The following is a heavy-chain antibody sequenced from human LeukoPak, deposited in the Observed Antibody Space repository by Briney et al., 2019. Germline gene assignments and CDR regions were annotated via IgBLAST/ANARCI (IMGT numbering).Heavy chain of an antibody. CDR3: ARDPYYDFWSGYYTGSWSDP. D-gene: IGHD3-3*01. CDR1: GFTFSSYW. J-gene: IGHJ5*02. CDR2: IKQDGSEK. V-gene: IGHV3-7*01. Sequence: GGSLRLSCAASGFTFSSYWMSWVRQAPGKGLEWAANIKQDGSEKYYVDSVKGRFTISRDNAKNSLYLQMNSLRAEDTAVYYCARDPYYDFWSGYYTGSWSDPWGQGTLVTVSS.